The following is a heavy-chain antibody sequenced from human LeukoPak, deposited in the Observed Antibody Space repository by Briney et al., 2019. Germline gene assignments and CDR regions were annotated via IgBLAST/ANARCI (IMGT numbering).Heavy chain of an antibody. CDR3: ARETIQLWFPQDDY. Sequence: GGSLRLSCAASGFTFSDYYMSWIRQAPGKGLEWVSYISSSGSTIYYADSVKGRFTISRDNAKNSLYLQMNSLRAEDTAVYYCARETIQLWFPQDDYWGQGTLVTVSS. D-gene: IGHD5-18*01. CDR2: ISSSGSTI. J-gene: IGHJ4*02. V-gene: IGHV3-11*04. CDR1: GFTFSDYY.